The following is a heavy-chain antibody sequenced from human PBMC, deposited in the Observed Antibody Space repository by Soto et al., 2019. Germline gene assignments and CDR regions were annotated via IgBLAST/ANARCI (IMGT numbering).Heavy chain of an antibody. CDR1: GGSISSSNW. D-gene: IGHD6-19*01. Sequence: SETLSLTCAVSGGSISSSNWWSWVRQPPGKGLEWIGEIYHSGSTNYNPSLKSRVTISVDKSKNQFSLKLSSVTAADTAVYYCARDISTPYSSGWYQSGDDFDIWGQGTMVTVSS. CDR2: IYHSGST. J-gene: IGHJ3*02. V-gene: IGHV4-4*02. CDR3: ARDISTPYSSGWYQSGDDFDI.